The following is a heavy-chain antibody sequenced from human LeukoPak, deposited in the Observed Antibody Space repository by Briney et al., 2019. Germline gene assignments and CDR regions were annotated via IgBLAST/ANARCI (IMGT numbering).Heavy chain of an antibody. CDR3: ARFNYDSSGYHYYFDY. J-gene: IGHJ4*02. Sequence: GGSLRLSCAASGFTFSSYEMNWVRQAPGKGLEWVSYISSSGSTIYYADSVKGRFTISRDNAKNSLYLQMNSLRAEDTAVYYCARFNYDSSGYHYYFDYWGQGTLVTVSS. V-gene: IGHV3-48*03. CDR1: GFTFSSYE. D-gene: IGHD3-22*01. CDR2: ISSSGSTI.